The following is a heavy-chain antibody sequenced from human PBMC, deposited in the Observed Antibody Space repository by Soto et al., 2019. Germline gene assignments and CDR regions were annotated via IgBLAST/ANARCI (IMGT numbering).Heavy chain of an antibody. CDR3: ARGLRRDGYNSGVESDD. Sequence: QVQLQQWGAGLLKPSETLSLTCAVYGGSFSGYYWSWIRQPPGKGLEWNGEINHSGSTNYNPSLKSRVTISVDQSNNQFSLKLRPVTAADTAVYYCARGLRRDGYNSGVESDDWGQELLVTVS. CDR1: GGSFSGYY. J-gene: IGHJ4*02. D-gene: IGHD5-12*01. CDR2: INHSGST. V-gene: IGHV4-34*01.